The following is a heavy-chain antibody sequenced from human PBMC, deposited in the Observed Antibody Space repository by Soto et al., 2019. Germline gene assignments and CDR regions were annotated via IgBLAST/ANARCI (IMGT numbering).Heavy chain of an antibody. CDR3: ARARGRYGMDV. D-gene: IGHD3-10*01. V-gene: IGHV4-34*01. Sequence: SETLSLTCAVYGGSFSGYYWSWIRQPPGKGLEWIGEINHSGSTNYNPSLKSRVTISVDTSKNQFSLKLSSVTAADTAVYYCARARGRYGMDVWGQGTTVTVSS. CDR1: GGSFSGYY. J-gene: IGHJ6*02. CDR2: INHSGST.